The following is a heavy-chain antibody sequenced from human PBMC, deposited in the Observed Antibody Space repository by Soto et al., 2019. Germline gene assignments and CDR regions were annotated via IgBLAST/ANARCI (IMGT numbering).Heavy chain of an antibody. Sequence: EVQLLESGGGLVQPGGSLRLSCAASGFTFSSYAMSWVRQAPGKGLEWVSAISGSGGSTYYADSVKGRFTISRDNSKNTLYLQMNSLRAEDTAVYYCAKGGASNWNYFQDAFDIWGQGTMVTVSS. D-gene: IGHD1-7*01. CDR1: GFTFSSYA. CDR3: AKGGASNWNYFQDAFDI. CDR2: ISGSGGST. V-gene: IGHV3-23*01. J-gene: IGHJ3*02.